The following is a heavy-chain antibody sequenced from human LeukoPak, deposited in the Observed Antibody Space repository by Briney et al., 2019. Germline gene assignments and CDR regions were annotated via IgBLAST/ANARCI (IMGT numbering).Heavy chain of an antibody. CDR3: ARVTVYVDFHLYYDIDV. CDR1: GGSFTGYY. J-gene: IGHJ6*03. D-gene: IGHD3-3*01. CDR2: INHSGRT. Sequence: SETLSLTCAVYGGSFTGYYWTWIRQPPGKGLEWIGEINHSGRTNYNPSLKTRATISVGTANNHLSLNLSSVTAADTAVYYCARVTVYVDFHLYYDIDVWNKGTTVTVSS. V-gene: IGHV4-34*01.